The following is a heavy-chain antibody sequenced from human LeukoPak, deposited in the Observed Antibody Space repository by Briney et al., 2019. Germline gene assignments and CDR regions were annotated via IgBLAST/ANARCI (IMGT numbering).Heavy chain of an antibody. CDR3: ARVLRYDCAYYFDY. V-gene: IGHV1-18*04. CDR1: GYTFTNYG. J-gene: IGHJ4*02. Sequence: GASVKVSCKASGYTFTNYGFSWVRQAPGQGLEWMGWISTYSGNTNYALKVQGRATMTTDTSTSTAYMEPRSLRSDDTAVYYCARVLRYDCAYYFDYWGQGTLVTVSS. CDR2: ISTYSGNT. D-gene: IGHD3-3*01.